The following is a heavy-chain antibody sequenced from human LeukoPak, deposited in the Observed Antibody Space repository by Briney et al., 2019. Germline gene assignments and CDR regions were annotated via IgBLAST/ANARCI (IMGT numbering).Heavy chain of an antibody. CDR2: MNPNSGNT. J-gene: IGHJ3*02. CDR1: GYTFNSHD. V-gene: IGHV1-8*01. Sequence: ASVKVSCKASGYTFNSHDINWVRQATGQGLEWMGWMNPNSGNTGYAQKFQGRVTMTRDTSISTAYMELSSLRSEDTAVYYCARVITPITTYGAFDIWGQGTMVTVSS. D-gene: IGHD3-22*01. CDR3: ARVITPITTYGAFDI.